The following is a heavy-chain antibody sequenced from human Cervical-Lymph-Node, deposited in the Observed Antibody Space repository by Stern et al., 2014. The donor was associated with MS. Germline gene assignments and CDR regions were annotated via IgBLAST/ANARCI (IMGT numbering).Heavy chain of an antibody. CDR3: AHETPYGGLPLPDY. CDR2: IYWDDDK. D-gene: IGHD3-16*01. V-gene: IGHV2-5*02. Sequence: QITLKESGPTLVKPTQTLTLTCTFSGFSLSSGGVSVGWIRQPPGNALEWLALIYWDDDKSYSPSHKSRLTITKDTSKNQVVLTMTDMDPVDTATYYCAHETPYGGLPLPDYWGQGTLVTVSS. CDR1: GFSLSSGGVS. J-gene: IGHJ4*02.